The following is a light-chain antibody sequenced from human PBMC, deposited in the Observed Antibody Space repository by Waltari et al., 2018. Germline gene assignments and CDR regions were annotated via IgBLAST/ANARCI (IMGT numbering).Light chain of an antibody. V-gene: IGKV1-12*01. CDR1: QGISSW. CDR2: KAS. J-gene: IGKJ4*01. Sequence: DIPLPQSPSSSSASTRVRVTITCRASQGISSWLAWYQQKPGKAPKLLIYKASSLQSGVPSRFSGSGSGTDFTLTISSLQPEDFATYYCQQYNSVPLTFGGGTKVEIK. CDR3: QQYNSVPLT.